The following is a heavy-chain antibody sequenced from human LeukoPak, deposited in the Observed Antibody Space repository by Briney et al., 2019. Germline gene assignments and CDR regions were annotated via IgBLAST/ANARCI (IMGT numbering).Heavy chain of an antibody. Sequence: GASVKASCKASGYIFASYGISWVRQAPGQGLEWMGWISAYNGNTNYAQKLQGRVTMTTDTSTSTIYMELRSLRSDDTAVYYCARTYYYGSGSYSAFDYWGQGTLVTVSS. D-gene: IGHD3-10*01. CDR3: ARTYYYGSGSYSAFDY. CDR2: ISAYNGNT. J-gene: IGHJ4*02. V-gene: IGHV1-18*01. CDR1: GYIFASYG.